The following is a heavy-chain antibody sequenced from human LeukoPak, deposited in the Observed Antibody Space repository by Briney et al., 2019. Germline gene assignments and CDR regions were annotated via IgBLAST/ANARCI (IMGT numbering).Heavy chain of an antibody. V-gene: IGHV3-15*01. D-gene: IGHD3-9*01. CDR2: IKSKTDGGTT. J-gene: IGHJ3*02. CDR3: TTAYYDILTGYLDAFDI. Sequence: GGSLRLSCAASGFTFSSYWMSWVRQAPEKGLEWVGRIKSKTDGGTTDYAAPVKGRFTISRDDSKNTLYLQMNSLKTEDTAVYYCTTAYYDILTGYLDAFDIRGQGTMVTVSS. CDR1: GFTFSSYW.